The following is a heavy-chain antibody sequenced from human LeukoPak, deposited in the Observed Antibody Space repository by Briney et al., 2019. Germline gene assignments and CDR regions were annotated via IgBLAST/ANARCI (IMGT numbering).Heavy chain of an antibody. CDR1: GFTVRSNY. CDR3: AKEGTVAGTGYFDY. D-gene: IGHD6-19*01. V-gene: IGHV3-53*01. CDR2: IYSGGST. Sequence: GGSLRLSCAASGFTVRSNYMIWVRQAPGKGLEWVSVIYSGGSTYHADSVKGRFTISRDNSKNTLYLQMNSLRAEDTAVYYCAKEGTVAGTGYFDYWGQGALVTVSS. J-gene: IGHJ4*02.